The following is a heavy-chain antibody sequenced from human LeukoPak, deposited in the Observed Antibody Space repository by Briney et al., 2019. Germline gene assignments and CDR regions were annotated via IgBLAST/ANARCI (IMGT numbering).Heavy chain of an antibody. V-gene: IGHV3-43*02. J-gene: IGHJ4*02. CDR1: GFTFDAYA. CDR2: INKDGSAT. Sequence: GGSLRLSCEASGFTFDAYAMHWVRHAPGKGLEWGSLINKDGSATYYADSVKGRFTISRDNAKNSLYLQMNSLRAEDTAVYYCARASGYFWGQGTLVTVSS. D-gene: IGHD6-13*01. CDR3: ARASGYF.